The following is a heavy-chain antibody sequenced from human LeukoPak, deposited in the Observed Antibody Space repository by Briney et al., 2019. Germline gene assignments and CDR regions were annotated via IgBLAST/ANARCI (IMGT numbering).Heavy chain of an antibody. J-gene: IGHJ6*03. V-gene: IGHV4-39*01. CDR2: VYFDGDT. D-gene: IGHD6-6*01. CDR3: ARHRKSARNYLYYYMDV. CDR1: GDSIHSVYYF. Sequence: SETLSLTCTASGDSIHSVYYFWGWIRQPPGKGLEWIGSVYFDGDTSYSPSLKSRVIISVDTSKNQFSLNLTSVTAADTALYYCARHRKSARNYLYYYMDVWGKGTTVTVSS.